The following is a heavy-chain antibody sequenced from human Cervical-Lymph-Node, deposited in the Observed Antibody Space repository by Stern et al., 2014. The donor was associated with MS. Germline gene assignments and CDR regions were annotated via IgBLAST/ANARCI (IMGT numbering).Heavy chain of an antibody. Sequence: VQLVESGGGVVQPGRALRLSCAASGFSFSRYAMHWVRQAPGKGLEWGALIWYDGSNPYYADSGTGRFPISRDNFKNTLYLQMNSLRAEDTAVYYCASAYSSSHYYFDYWGQGTLVTVSS. V-gene: IGHV3-33*01. J-gene: IGHJ4*02. CDR1: GFSFSRYA. CDR2: IWYDGSNP. D-gene: IGHD6-13*01. CDR3: ASAYSSSHYYFDY.